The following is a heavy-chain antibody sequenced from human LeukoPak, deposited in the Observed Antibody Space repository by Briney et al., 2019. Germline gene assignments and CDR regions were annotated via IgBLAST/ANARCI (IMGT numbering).Heavy chain of an antibody. J-gene: IGHJ4*02. V-gene: IGHV4-34*01. D-gene: IGHD6-13*01. CDR1: GGSFSGYY. Sequence: SKTLSLTCAVYGGSFSGYYWSWIRQPPGKGLEWIGEINHSGSTNYNPSLKSRVTISVDTSKNQFSLKLSSVTAADTAVYYCARVGAAAGFDYWGQGTLVTVSS. CDR2: INHSGST. CDR3: ARVGAAAGFDY.